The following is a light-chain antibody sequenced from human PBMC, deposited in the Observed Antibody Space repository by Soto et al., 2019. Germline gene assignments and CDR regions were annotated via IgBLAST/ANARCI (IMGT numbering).Light chain of an antibody. J-gene: IGLJ2*01. Sequence: QSALTQPASVSGSPGQSITTSCTGTSNDVGGYNYVSWYQQHPGKAPKFIIYDVSNRPSGVSDRFSGSKSGNTASLTISGLQAEDEADYYCASYRTSGTLVFGGGTKLTVL. CDR1: SNDVGGYNY. V-gene: IGLV2-14*01. CDR3: ASYRTSGTLV. CDR2: DVS.